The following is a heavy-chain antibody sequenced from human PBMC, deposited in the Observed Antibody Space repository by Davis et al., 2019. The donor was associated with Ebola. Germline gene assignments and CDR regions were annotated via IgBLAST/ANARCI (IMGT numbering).Heavy chain of an antibody. D-gene: IGHD2-15*01. V-gene: IGHV1-3*01. CDR2: INVGNGNT. CDR1: GYTFTSYA. Sequence: AASVKVSCKASGYTFTSYAMHWVRQAPGQRLEWMGWINVGNGNTKYSQKFQGRVTITRDTSASTAYMELSSLRSEDTAVYYCARGDCSGGSCPIDYWGQGTLVTVSS. J-gene: IGHJ4*02. CDR3: ARGDCSGGSCPIDY.